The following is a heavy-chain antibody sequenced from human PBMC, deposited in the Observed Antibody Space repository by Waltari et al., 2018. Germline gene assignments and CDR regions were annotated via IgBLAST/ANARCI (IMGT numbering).Heavy chain of an antibody. J-gene: IGHJ4*02. CDR2: IWHDGSNK. Sequence: QVQLVESGGGVVQPGRSLRLSCAASGFTFSNYGIHWVRQAPGKGLEWEAVIWHDGSNKYYADSVRGRFTISRDNSKNTVYLQMNSMRVEDTALYYCARSSSGWYDYWGQGTLVTVSS. CDR3: ARSSSGWYDY. CDR1: GFTFSNYG. V-gene: IGHV3-33*01. D-gene: IGHD6-19*01.